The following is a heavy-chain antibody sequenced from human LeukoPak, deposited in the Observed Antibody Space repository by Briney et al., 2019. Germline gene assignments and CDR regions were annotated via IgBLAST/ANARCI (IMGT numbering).Heavy chain of an antibody. CDR3: ARAPRVRGVTTYYFDY. CDR1: GYTFTSYD. CDR2: MNPNSGNT. Sequence: ASVKVSCKASGYTFTSYDINWVRQATGQGLEWMGWMNPNSGNTGYAQKFQGRVTITRNTSISTAYMELSSLRSEDTAVYYCARAPRVRGVTTYYFDYWGQGTLVTVSS. D-gene: IGHD3-10*01. V-gene: IGHV1-8*03. J-gene: IGHJ4*02.